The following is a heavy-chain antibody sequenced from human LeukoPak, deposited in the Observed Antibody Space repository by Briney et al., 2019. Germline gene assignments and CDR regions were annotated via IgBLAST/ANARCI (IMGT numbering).Heavy chain of an antibody. CDR2: IKSKTDGGTT. D-gene: IGHD2-2*01. CDR1: GFIFSNAW. J-gene: IGHJ4*02. CDR3: TTLTYCSSTSCRYM. V-gene: IGHV3-15*01. Sequence: GGSLRLSCAGSGFIFSNAWMSWVRQAPGKGLEWVGRIKSKTDGGTTDYAAPVKGRFTISRDDSKNTLYLQMNSLKTEDTAVYYCTTLTYCSSTSCRYMWGQGTLVTVSS.